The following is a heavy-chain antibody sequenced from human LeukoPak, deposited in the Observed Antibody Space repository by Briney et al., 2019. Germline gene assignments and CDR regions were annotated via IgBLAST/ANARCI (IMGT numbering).Heavy chain of an antibody. V-gene: IGHV1-69*05. D-gene: IGHD2-2*01. J-gene: IGHJ6*03. CDR3: ARVRHCSSTSCAYYYYYYMDV. CDR2: IIPIFGTA. Sequence: SVKVSCKASGGTFSSYAISWVRQAPGQGLEWMGGIIPIFGTANYAQKFQGRVTITTDESTSTAYMELSSLRSDDTAVYYCARVRHCSSTSCAYYYYYYMDVWGKGTTVTVSS. CDR1: GGTFSSYA.